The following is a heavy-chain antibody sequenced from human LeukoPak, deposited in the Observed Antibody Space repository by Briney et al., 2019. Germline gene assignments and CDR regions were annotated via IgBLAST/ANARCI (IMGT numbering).Heavy chain of an antibody. CDR1: GGSITSSIDY. D-gene: IGHD2-21*02. CDR3: ARDASGGGDALDAFDI. Sequence: PSETLSLTCTVSGGSITSSIDYWGWIRQPPGKGLEWIGSTYYDGSTYYNPSFKSRVTISVDTSKNQFSLRLSSVTAADTAVYYCARDASGGGDALDAFDIWGQGTMVTVSS. CDR2: TYYDGST. J-gene: IGHJ3*02. V-gene: IGHV4-39*07.